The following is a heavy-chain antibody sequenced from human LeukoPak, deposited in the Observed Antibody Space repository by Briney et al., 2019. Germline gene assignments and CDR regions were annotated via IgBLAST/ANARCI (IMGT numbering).Heavy chain of an antibody. CDR2: ITNWNGGST. Sequence: PGGSLRLSCEASGFTFDDYGMSWVRQAAGKGLEWVSAITNWNGGSTGYAGSARGRFTVSRDNAKNSLYLQMNSLRAEDTALYYCARCSRSSTDCYSAFDIWGQGTVVTVSS. CDR3: ARCSRSSTDCYSAFDI. D-gene: IGHD2-2*02. V-gene: IGHV3-20*04. CDR1: GFTFDDYG. J-gene: IGHJ3*02.